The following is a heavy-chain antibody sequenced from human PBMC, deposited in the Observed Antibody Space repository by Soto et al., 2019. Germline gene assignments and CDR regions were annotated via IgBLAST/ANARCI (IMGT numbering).Heavy chain of an antibody. D-gene: IGHD2-8*01. V-gene: IGHV3-21*01. Sequence: GGSLRLSCAASGFTFSSYSMNWVRQAPGKGLEWVSSISSSSSYIYYADSVKSRFTISRDNAKNSLYLQMNSLRAEDTAVYYCARVGHRYCTNGVCYTLRSFDYWGQGTLVTVSS. CDR1: GFTFSSYS. CDR2: ISSSSSYI. J-gene: IGHJ4*02. CDR3: ARVGHRYCTNGVCYTLRSFDY.